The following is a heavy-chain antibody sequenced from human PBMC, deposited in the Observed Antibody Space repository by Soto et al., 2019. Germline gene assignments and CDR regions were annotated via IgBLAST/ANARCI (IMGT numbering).Heavy chain of an antibody. D-gene: IGHD6-6*01. V-gene: IGHV3-30*18. CDR2: ISMDGSDK. Sequence: QVQLVESGGGVVQPGRSLRLSCAASGFTFSTYGMHWVRQAPGEGPEWVAAISMDGSDKYYAGSVKGRFTISRDNAKNTLYLQMSSLRDDDTAVNYCAKGSEAARQELDYWGQGTLVTVSS. CDR1: GFTFSTYG. J-gene: IGHJ4*02. CDR3: AKGSEAARQELDY.